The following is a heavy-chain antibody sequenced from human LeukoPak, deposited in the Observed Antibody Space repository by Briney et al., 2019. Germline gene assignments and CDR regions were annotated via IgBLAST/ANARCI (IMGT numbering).Heavy chain of an antibody. CDR1: GFTFSSYA. V-gene: IGHV3-30-3*01. J-gene: IGHJ4*02. CDR2: ISYDGSNK. Sequence: GGSLRLSCAASGFTFSSYAMHWVRQAPGKGLEWVAVISYDGSNKYYADSVKGRFTISRDNSKNTLYLQMNSLRAEDTAVYYCANFEVIEHWGQGTLVTVSS. D-gene: IGHD3-22*01. CDR3: ANFEVIEH.